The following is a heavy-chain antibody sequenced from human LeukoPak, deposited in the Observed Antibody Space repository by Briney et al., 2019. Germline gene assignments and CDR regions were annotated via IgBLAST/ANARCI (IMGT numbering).Heavy chain of an antibody. D-gene: IGHD5-12*01. Sequence: GGSLRLSCAASGFTFSSYAMSWVRQAPGKGLEWVSATSGSGGSTYYADSVKGRSTISRDNSKNTLYLQMNSLRAEDTAVYYCAKANEDIVATFDYWGQGTLVTVSS. CDR3: AKANEDIVATFDY. CDR1: GFTFSSYA. CDR2: TSGSGGST. J-gene: IGHJ4*02. V-gene: IGHV3-23*01.